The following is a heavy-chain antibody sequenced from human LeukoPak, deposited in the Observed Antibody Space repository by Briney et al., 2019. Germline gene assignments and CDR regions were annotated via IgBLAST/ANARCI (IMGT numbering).Heavy chain of an antibody. D-gene: IGHD6-6*01. Sequence: GASVKVSCKVSGHTLTELSMHWVRQAPGKGLEWMGGFDPEDGETIYAQKFQGRVTMTEDTSIDTAYMELSSLRSEDTAVYYCARDQSIAARQYYFDSWGQGTLLTVSS. CDR3: ARDQSIAARQYYFDS. V-gene: IGHV1-24*01. CDR2: FDPEDGET. CDR1: GHTLTELS. J-gene: IGHJ4*02.